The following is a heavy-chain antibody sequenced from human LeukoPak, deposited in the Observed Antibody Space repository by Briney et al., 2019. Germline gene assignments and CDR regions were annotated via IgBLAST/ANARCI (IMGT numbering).Heavy chain of an antibody. J-gene: IGHJ3*02. D-gene: IGHD2-2*02. CDR1: GGSISSYY. V-gene: IGHV4-59*01. Sequence: PSETLSLTFTVSGGSISSYYWSWIRQPPGKGLEWIGYIYYSGSTNYNPSLKSRVTISVDTSKNQFSLKLSSVTAADTAVYYCARVPPYHAFDIWGQGTMVTVSS. CDR3: ARVPPYHAFDI. CDR2: IYYSGST.